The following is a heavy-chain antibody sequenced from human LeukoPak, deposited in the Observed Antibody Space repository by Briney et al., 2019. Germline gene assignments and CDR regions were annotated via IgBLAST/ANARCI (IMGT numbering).Heavy chain of an antibody. J-gene: IGHJ4*02. D-gene: IGHD3-10*01. CDR1: GFTFSSYG. CDR2: IRFDGSNK. CDR3: AKDLTAKDYYGSGSPGY. Sequence: GGSLRLSCAASGFTFSSYGMHWVRQAPGKGLEWVAFIRFDGSNKYYADSVKDRFTISRDNSKNTLYLQMNSLRAEDTAVYYCAKDLTAKDYYGSGSPGYWGQGTLVTVSS. V-gene: IGHV3-30*02.